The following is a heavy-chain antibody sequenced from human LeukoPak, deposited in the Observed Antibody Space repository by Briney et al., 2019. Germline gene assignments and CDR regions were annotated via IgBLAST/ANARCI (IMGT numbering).Heavy chain of an antibody. CDR1: GGSFSGHY. CDR2: ISYIGST. V-gene: IGHV4-59*11. Sequence: SETLSLTCTVSGGSFSGHYWSWIRQPPGKGLEWIGYISYIGSTNYNPSLKSRVTVSVDTSKNQFSLKLSSVTAADKAVYYCARDPTTVTKGLDIWGQGTMVTVSS. J-gene: IGHJ3*02. D-gene: IGHD4-17*01. CDR3: ARDPTTVTKGLDI.